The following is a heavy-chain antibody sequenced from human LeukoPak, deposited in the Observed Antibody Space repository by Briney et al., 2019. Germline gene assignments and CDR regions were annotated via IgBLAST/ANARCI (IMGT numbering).Heavy chain of an antibody. Sequence: GGSLRLSCTASGFTLSNFGVNWVRQAPGKGLEWVSCMDRHTDIYYANSVRGRFTISRDNAKNSVFLQMDRLTVEDTAVYYCVGDPTTNRYQYFEYWGQGALVTVSS. CDR3: VGDPTTNRYQYFEY. J-gene: IGHJ4*02. D-gene: IGHD2-8*01. V-gene: IGHV3-21*01. CDR1: GFTLSNFG. CDR2: MDRHTDI.